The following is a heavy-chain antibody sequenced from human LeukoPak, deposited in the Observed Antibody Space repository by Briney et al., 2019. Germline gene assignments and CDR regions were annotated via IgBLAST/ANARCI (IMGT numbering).Heavy chain of an antibody. V-gene: IGHV4-34*01. D-gene: IGHD5-12*01. Sequence: SSETVSLTCAVYGGSFSGYDWSWIRQPPGKGLEWIGEINHSASTNYNPSLKSRVTISVDTSKNQFSLKLSSVTAADTAVYYCARGRRRSGHDYGRGYFDYWGQGTLVTVSS. CDR3: ARGRRRSGHDYGRGYFDY. CDR2: INHSAST. J-gene: IGHJ4*02. CDR1: GGSFSGYD.